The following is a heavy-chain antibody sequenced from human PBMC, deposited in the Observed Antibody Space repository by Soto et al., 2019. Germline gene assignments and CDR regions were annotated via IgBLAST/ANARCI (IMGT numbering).Heavy chain of an antibody. CDR3: ARVGITGTTVFYYYGMDV. V-gene: IGHV3-33*08. CDR1: GFPLSAYA. D-gene: IGHD1-7*01. J-gene: IGHJ6*02. Sequence: GGPLRLSCVASGFPLSAYAMNWVRQTPGKGLEWVAVIWYDGSNKYYADSVKGRFTISRDNSKNTLYLQMNSLRAEDTAVYYCARVGITGTTVFYYYGMDVWGQGTTVTVSS. CDR2: IWYDGSNK.